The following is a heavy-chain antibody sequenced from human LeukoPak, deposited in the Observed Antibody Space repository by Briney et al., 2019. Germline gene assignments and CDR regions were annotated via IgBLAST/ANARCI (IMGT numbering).Heavy chain of an antibody. J-gene: IGHJ2*01. D-gene: IGHD2-15*01. Sequence: GGSLRLSCAASGFTFDDYAMSWVRHAPGKGLEWVSGINWGGVSTGYADSVKGRFTITRDYSKNSLFLQINSLRAEDTAFYYCAKGKDTLNPYWYFDVWGGGTPVTVSS. CDR1: GFTFDDYA. CDR2: INWGGVST. CDR3: AKGKDTLNPYWYFDV. V-gene: IGHV3-20*04.